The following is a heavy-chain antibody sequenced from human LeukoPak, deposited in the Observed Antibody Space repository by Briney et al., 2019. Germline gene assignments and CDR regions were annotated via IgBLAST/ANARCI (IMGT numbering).Heavy chain of an antibody. CDR3: ARDSYCSSTSCSPYYYYGMDV. CDR2: ISYDGSNK. Sequence: GGSLRLSCAASGFTFSSYAMHWVRQAPGKGLEWVAVISYDGSNKYYADSVKGRFTISRDNSKNTLYLQMNSLRAEDTAVYYCARDSYCSSTSCSPYYYYGMDVWGQGTTVTVSS. V-gene: IGHV3-30-3*01. D-gene: IGHD2-2*01. J-gene: IGHJ6*02. CDR1: GFTFSSYA.